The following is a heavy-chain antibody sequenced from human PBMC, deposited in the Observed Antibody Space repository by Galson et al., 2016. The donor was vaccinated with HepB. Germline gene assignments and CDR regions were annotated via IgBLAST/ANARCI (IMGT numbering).Heavy chain of an antibody. CDR3: AKGLGGVTAAAGY. Sequence: SLRLSCAASGFTYNDYAMHWVRQVPGKGLEWVAGIRWNSGSIGYADSVRGRFSISRDNAKNSLYLQMNSLRAEDTALYYCAKGLGGVTAAAGYWGQGTLVTVSS. V-gene: IGHV3-9*01. CDR1: GFTYNDYA. J-gene: IGHJ4*02. CDR2: IRWNSGSI. D-gene: IGHD2-21*02.